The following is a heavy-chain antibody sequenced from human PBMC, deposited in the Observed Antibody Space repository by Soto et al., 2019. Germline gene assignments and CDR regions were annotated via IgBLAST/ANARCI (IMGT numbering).Heavy chain of an antibody. D-gene: IGHD2-15*01. CDR1: GFTFSSYS. V-gene: IGHV3-21*01. CDR3: ARDSEPRYCSGGSCYSNLNDAFDI. Sequence: GGSLRLSCAASGFTFSSYSMNWVRQAPGKGLEWVSSISSSSSYIYYADSVKGRFTISRDNAKNSLYLQMNSLRAEDTAVYYCARDSEPRYCSGGSCYSNLNDAFDIWGQGTMVTVSS. J-gene: IGHJ3*02. CDR2: ISSSSSYI.